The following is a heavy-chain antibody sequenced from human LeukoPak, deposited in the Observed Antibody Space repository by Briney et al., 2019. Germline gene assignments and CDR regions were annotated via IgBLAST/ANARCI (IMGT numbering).Heavy chain of an antibody. CDR3: ARSHDHLWGNYPDY. J-gene: IGHJ4*02. D-gene: IGHD3-16*02. Sequence: SETLSLTCDVSGGSIDSTNWWNWVRPPPGKGLEWIGEIHHDGRINYNPSLKSRVTLSVDKSKNQFSLRLNSVTAADTAMYYCARSHDHLWGNYPDYWGQGTLVTVSS. CDR1: GGSIDSTNW. CDR2: IHHDGRI. V-gene: IGHV4/OR15-8*01.